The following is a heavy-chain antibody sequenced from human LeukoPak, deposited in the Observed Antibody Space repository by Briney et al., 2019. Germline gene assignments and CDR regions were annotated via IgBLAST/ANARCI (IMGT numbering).Heavy chain of an antibody. CDR1: GYTFTNYG. D-gene: IGHD2-2*01. V-gene: IGHV1-18*01. CDR3: ASDVGYCRSTSCYGLYY. J-gene: IGHJ4*02. CDR2: ISAYNGNT. Sequence: ASVKVSCKASGYTFTNYGVTWMRQAPGQGLEWMGWISAYNGNTKYAQKLPGRVTMTTDTSTSTAYMELRSLRSDDTAVYYCASDVGYCRSTSCYGLYYWGQGTLVTVSS.